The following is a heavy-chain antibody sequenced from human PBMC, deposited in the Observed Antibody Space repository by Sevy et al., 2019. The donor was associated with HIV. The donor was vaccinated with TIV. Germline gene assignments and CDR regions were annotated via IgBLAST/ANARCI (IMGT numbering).Heavy chain of an antibody. CDR1: GYTFTGYY. V-gene: IGHV1-2*05. CDR3: ATYTVTPYYFDY. J-gene: IGHJ4*02. D-gene: IGHD4-17*01. CDR2: INPNSGGK. Sequence: ASVKVSCKASGYTFTGYYMHWVRQAPGQGLEWMGRINPNSGGKNYAQKFQGRVTMTRDTSISTAYMELSRLRSDDTDVYYCATYTVTPYYFDYWGQGTLVTVSS.